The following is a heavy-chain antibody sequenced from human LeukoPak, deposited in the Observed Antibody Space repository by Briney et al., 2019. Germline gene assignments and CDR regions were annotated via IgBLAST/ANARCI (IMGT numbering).Heavy chain of an antibody. J-gene: IGHJ6*03. CDR1: GFTFSSYA. CDR3: ARDRPSTFFGVADYYYMDV. CDR2: ISSGGSSK. D-gene: IGHD3-3*01. Sequence: PGGSLRLSCAASGFTFSSYAMHWVRQAPGKGLEWVAVISSGGSSKYYAESVKGRFTISRDNSKSTLYLEMKSLRVEDTAVYSCARDRPSTFFGVADYYYMDVWGKGTTVTVSS. V-gene: IGHV3-30*04.